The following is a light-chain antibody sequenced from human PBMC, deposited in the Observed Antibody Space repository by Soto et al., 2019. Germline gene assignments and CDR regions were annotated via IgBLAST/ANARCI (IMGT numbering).Light chain of an antibody. V-gene: IGLV2-14*01. Sequence: QSALTQPASVSGSPGQSITISCTGTSSDVGGYNYVSWYQQHPGKAPKLMIYEVSNRPSGVSNRFSGSKSGNTASLTISGLQAEDEADYYCSSQTSSSTLVFGGGTKVTV. CDR1: SSDVGGYNY. CDR2: EVS. CDR3: SSQTSSSTLV. J-gene: IGLJ2*01.